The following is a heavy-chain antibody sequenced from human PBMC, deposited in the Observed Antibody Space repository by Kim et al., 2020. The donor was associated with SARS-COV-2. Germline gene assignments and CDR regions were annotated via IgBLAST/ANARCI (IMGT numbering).Heavy chain of an antibody. CDR2: IYNSGST. CDR3: ARDAHSTVTFFQH. V-gene: IGHV4-39*07. D-gene: IGHD4-17*01. CDR1: GASISSNTYY. J-gene: IGHJ1*01. Sequence: SETLSLTCNVSGASISSNTYYWGWIRQSPGKGLEWIASIYNSGSTYYNPSLESRATISVDTSKNQFSLKLSSVTAADTAVYYCARDAHSTVTFFQHWGQGTLVTVSP.